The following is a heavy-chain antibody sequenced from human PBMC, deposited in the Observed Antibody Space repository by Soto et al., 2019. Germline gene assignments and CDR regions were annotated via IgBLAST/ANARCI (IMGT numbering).Heavy chain of an antibody. V-gene: IGHV3-21*04. J-gene: IGHJ5*02. CDR1: GFTFSSYS. CDR2: ISSSSSYT. D-gene: IGHD3-22*01. CDR3: ARGWDSSGYYPAGS. Sequence: GESLKISCAASGFTFSSYSMNWVRQAPGKGLEWVSSISSSSSYTNYADSVKGRFTISRDNAKNSLYLQMNSLRAEDTAVYYCARGWDSSGYYPAGSWGQGTLVTVSS.